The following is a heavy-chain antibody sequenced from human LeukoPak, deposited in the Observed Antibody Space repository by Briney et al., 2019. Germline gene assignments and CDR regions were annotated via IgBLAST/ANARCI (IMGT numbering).Heavy chain of an antibody. D-gene: IGHD3-3*01. V-gene: IGHV3-11*01. CDR2: ISTRGNFI. J-gene: IGHJ3*02. CDR1: GFIFSDYF. Sequence: GGSLRLSCKGTGFIFSDYFVSWIRQAPGKGLEWIAYISTRGNFIFHSDSVKGRFTISRDDAKNSLYLQMNSLKDADTAVYYCARGLSDGVTYAFEIWGQGTMVTVSS. CDR3: ARGLSDGVTYAFEI.